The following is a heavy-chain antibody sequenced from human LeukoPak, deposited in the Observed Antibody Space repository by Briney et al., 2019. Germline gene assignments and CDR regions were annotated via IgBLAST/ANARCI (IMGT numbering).Heavy chain of an antibody. CDR1: GFTYSSYA. Sequence: GGSLRLSRAASGFTYSSYAMSWVRQAPGKGLEWVSAISGSGGSTYYADSVKGRFTISRDNSKNTLYLQMNSLRAEDTAVYYCAKDRMDTAMVGYFDYWGQGTLVTVSS. CDR3: AKDRMDTAMVGYFDY. J-gene: IGHJ4*02. CDR2: ISGSGGST. V-gene: IGHV3-23*01. D-gene: IGHD5-18*01.